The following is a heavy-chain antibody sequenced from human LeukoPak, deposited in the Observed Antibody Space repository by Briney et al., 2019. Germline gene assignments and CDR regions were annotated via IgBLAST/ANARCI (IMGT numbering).Heavy chain of an antibody. CDR3: ARGYCSGGSCYSYYYYNYMDV. Sequence: AETLSLTCTVSGGSISSSTYSWGWIRQPPGNGLEWIGSMYYSGSTYYNPSLKSRVTISVDTSKNQFSLKLSSVTAADTAVYYCARGYCSGGSCYSYYYYNYMDVWGKGTTVTVSS. CDR1: GGSISSSTYS. V-gene: IGHV4-39*07. J-gene: IGHJ6*03. CDR2: MYYSGST. D-gene: IGHD2-15*01.